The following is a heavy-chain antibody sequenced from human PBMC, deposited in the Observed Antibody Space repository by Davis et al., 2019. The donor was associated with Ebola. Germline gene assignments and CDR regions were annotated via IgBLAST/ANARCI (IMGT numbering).Heavy chain of an antibody. J-gene: IGHJ4*02. D-gene: IGHD1-26*01. CDR1: GFTFSSYS. V-gene: IGHV3-21*04. CDR3: AKDMEDGVGATDFDY. Sequence: GESLKISCAASGFTFSSYSMNWVRQAPGKGLEWVSSISSSSSYIYYADSVKGRFTISRDNAKNSLYLQMNSLRAEDTALYYCAKDMEDGVGATDFDYWGQGTLVTVSS. CDR2: ISSSSSYI.